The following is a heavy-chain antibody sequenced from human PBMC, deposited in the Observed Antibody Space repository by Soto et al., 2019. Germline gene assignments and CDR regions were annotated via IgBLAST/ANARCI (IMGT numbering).Heavy chain of an antibody. Sequence: PSETLSLTCTVSGGSISSGGYYWSWIRQHPGKGLEWIGYIYYSGSTYYNPSLKSRVTISVDTSKSQLSLKLSSVTAADTAVYYCARDFTDSSGPTLGMGVWGQGTTVTVSS. CDR1: GGSISSGGYY. CDR3: ARDFTDSSGPTLGMGV. CDR2: IYYSGST. J-gene: IGHJ6*02. D-gene: IGHD6-19*01. V-gene: IGHV4-31*03.